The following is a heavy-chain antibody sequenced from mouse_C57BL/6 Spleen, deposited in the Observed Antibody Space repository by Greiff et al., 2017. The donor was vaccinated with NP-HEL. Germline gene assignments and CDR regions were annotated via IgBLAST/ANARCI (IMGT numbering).Heavy chain of an antibody. Sequence: VQLQQSGPELVKPGASVKISCKASGYSFTGYYMNWVKQSPETSLEWIGEINPSTGGTTYNQKFKAKATLTVDKSSSTAYMQLKSLTSGDSAVYYCASPWDSYAMDYWGQGTSVTVSS. CDR2: INPSTGGT. V-gene: IGHV1-42*01. J-gene: IGHJ4*01. D-gene: IGHD4-1*01. CDR3: ASPWDSYAMDY. CDR1: GYSFTGYY.